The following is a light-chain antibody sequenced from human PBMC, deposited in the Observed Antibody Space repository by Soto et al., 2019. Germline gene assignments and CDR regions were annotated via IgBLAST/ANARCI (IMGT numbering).Light chain of an antibody. CDR2: GAS. Sequence: AIQMTQSPSSLSASVGDRVTITCRASQGVRNDLGWYQQKPGKAPKLLIYGASSLQSGVPSRFSGSGSGTDFTLTISSLQPEDFATYYCLQDYNYPRTFGQGTKVDIK. CDR3: LQDYNYPRT. V-gene: IGKV1-6*01. CDR1: QGVRND. J-gene: IGKJ1*01.